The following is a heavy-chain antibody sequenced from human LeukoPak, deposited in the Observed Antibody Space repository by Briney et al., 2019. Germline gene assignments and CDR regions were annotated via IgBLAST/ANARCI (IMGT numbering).Heavy chain of an antibody. CDR1: GGSISSGSYY. V-gene: IGHV4-61*02. CDR2: IYTSGST. D-gene: IGHD5-18*01. Sequence: PSQTLSLTCTVSGGSISSGSYYWSWIRHPAGKGLEWIGRIYTSGSTNYNPSLKSRVTISVDTSKNQFYLKLSSVTAADTAVYYCARAADVDTALVSDWFDPWGQGTLVTVSS. J-gene: IGHJ5*02. CDR3: ARAADVDTALVSDWFDP.